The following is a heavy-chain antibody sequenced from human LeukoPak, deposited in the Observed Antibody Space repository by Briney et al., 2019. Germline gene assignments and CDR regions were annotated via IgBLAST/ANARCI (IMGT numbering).Heavy chain of an antibody. CDR1: GFTVSSNY. J-gene: IGHJ4*02. Sequence: GGSLRLSCAAFGFTVSSNYMSWVRQAPGKGLEWVSVIYSGSSTYYADSVKGRFTISRDNSKNTLYLQTNSLRAEDTAVYYCARGGSTSPRHFDYWGQGTLVTVSS. V-gene: IGHV3-53*01. D-gene: IGHD2-2*01. CDR3: ARGGSTSPRHFDY. CDR2: IYSGSST.